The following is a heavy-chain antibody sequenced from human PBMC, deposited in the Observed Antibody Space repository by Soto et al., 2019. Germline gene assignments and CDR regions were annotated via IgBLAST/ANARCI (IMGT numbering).Heavy chain of an antibody. Sequence: AGGSLRLSCAASGFTFSDYYMSWIRQAPGKGLEWVSYISSSGSTIYYADSVKGRFTISRDNAKNSLYLQMNSLRAEDTAVYYCARDEAYYYGSGSYSYYYYMDVWGKGTTVTVSS. CDR3: ARDEAYYYGSGSYSYYYYMDV. CDR2: ISSSGSTI. CDR1: GFTFSDYY. J-gene: IGHJ6*03. D-gene: IGHD3-10*01. V-gene: IGHV3-11*01.